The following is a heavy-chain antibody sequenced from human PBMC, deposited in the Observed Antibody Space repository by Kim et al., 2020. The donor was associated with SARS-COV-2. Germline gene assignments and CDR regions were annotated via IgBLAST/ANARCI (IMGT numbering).Heavy chain of an antibody. CDR3: ARAEGCSGGSCYSRIRADDY. V-gene: IGHV1-69*04. Sequence: SVKVSCKASGGTFSSYAISWVRQAPGQGLEWMGRIIPILGIANYAQKFQGRVTITADKSTSTAYMELSSLRSEDTAVYYCARAEGCSGGSCYSRIRADDYWGQGTLVTVSS. CDR1: GGTFSSYA. CDR2: IIPILGIA. J-gene: IGHJ4*02. D-gene: IGHD2-15*01.